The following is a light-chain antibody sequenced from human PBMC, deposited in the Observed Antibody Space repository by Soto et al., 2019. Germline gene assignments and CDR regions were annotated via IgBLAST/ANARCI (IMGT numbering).Light chain of an antibody. J-gene: IGKJ1*01. Sequence: EFVLTQSPGTLSLSPGKRATLSCRASQNVGSNYLAWYQQKPGQAPRLLIYGASNGATGIPDRFSGSGSGTDFTLTISRLEPEDLAVYYCQRYGSSPWTFGQGTKVEIK. CDR3: QRYGSSPWT. CDR1: QNVGSNY. V-gene: IGKV3-20*01. CDR2: GAS.